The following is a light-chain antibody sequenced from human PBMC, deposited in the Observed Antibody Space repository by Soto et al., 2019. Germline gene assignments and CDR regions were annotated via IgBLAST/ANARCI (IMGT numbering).Light chain of an antibody. CDR1: QSLRSNY. Sequence: EIVLTQSPGTLSLSPGERATLSCRASQSLRSNYLAWYQHKPGQAPRLLIYDASSRATGIPDRFSGSGSGTDFTLTISRLEPEEVAVYYCQQYGNSLPITFGQGPRLEIK. CDR2: DAS. CDR3: QQYGNSLPIT. J-gene: IGKJ5*01. V-gene: IGKV3-20*01.